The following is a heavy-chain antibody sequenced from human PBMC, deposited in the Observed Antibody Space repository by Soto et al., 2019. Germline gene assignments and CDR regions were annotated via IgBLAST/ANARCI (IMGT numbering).Heavy chain of an antibody. CDR3: ARGLIVYAIGWFDP. V-gene: IGHV1-3*01. CDR1: GYTFTSYA. CDR2: INAGNGNT. D-gene: IGHD2-8*01. Sequence: ASVKVSCKASGYTFTSYAMHWVRQAPGQRLEWMGWINAGNGNTKYSQKFQGRVTITRDTSASTAYMELSSLRSEDTAVYYCARGLIVYAIGWFDPWGQGTLVTVSS. J-gene: IGHJ5*02.